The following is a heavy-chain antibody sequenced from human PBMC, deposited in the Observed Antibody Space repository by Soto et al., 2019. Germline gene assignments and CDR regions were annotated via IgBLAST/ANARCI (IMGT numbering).Heavy chain of an antibody. CDR1: GGSFSGYY. D-gene: IGHD6-13*01. V-gene: IGHV4-34*01. CDR2: INHSGST. Sequence: SETLSLTCAVYGGSFSGYYWSWIRQPPGKGLEWIGEINHSGSTNYNPSLKSRVTISVDTSKNQFSLKLSSVTAADTAVYYCARGYRLSKYSSSWYGNWFDPWGQGTLVTVSS. CDR3: ARGYRLSKYSSSWYGNWFDP. J-gene: IGHJ5*02.